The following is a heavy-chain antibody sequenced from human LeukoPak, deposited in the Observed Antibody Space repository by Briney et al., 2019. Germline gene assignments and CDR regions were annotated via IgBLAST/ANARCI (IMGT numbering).Heavy chain of an antibody. D-gene: IGHD5-24*01. V-gene: IGHV4-34*01. CDR3: ARERASSNYNNYFDP. CDR2: ITHSGST. J-gene: IGHJ5*02. CDR1: GVSLSDYY. Sequence: PSETLSLTCEVYGVSLSDYYWSWIRQSPGKGLEWIGDITHSGSTKYNPSIKSRVAISIDKSKNQFFLRLSPVTVADTAVYYRARERASSNYNNYFDPWGQGTPVTVSS.